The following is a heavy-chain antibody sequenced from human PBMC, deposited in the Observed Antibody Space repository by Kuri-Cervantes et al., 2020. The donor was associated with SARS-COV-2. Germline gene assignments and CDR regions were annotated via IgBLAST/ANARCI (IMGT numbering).Heavy chain of an antibody. Sequence: ASVKVSCKASGYTFTGYYMHWVRQAPGQGLEWMGWINPNSGGTNYAQKFQGRVTMTRDTSISTAYMELSRPRPDDTAVYYCASRGCSSTSCYTYWFDPWGQGTLVTVSS. CDR3: ASRGCSSTSCYTYWFDP. J-gene: IGHJ5*02. CDR1: GYTFTGYY. D-gene: IGHD2-2*02. V-gene: IGHV1-2*02. CDR2: INPNSGGT.